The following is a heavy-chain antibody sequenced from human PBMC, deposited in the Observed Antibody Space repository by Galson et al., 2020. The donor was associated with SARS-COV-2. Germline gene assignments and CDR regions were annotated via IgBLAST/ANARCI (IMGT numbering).Heavy chain of an antibody. D-gene: IGHD3-10*01. J-gene: IGHJ3*02. CDR1: GGSFSSYY. CDR2: IYYSGST. Sequence: SETLSLTCAVYGGSFSSYYWGWIRQPPGKGLEWIGSIYYSGSTYYNPSLKSRVTISVDTSKNQFSLKLSSVTAADTAVYYCARNLLWFGEANLDAFDIWGQGTMVTVSS. CDR3: ARNLLWFGEANLDAFDI. V-gene: IGHV4-39*01.